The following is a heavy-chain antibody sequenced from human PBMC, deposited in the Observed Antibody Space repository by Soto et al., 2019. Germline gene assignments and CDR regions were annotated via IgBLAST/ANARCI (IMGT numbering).Heavy chain of an antibody. V-gene: IGHV3-30*18. J-gene: IGHJ4*02. CDR2: ISYDGSNK. D-gene: IGHD2-8*01. CDR3: AKVMGYYMG. CDR1: GFTFSSYG. Sequence: QVQLVESGGGVVQPGRSLRLSCAASGFTFSSYGMHWVRQAPGKGLEWVAVISYDGSNKYYADSVKGRFTISRDNSKNKMYLQMNSLRAEDTAVYYCAKVMGYYMGWVQGTLVTVSS.